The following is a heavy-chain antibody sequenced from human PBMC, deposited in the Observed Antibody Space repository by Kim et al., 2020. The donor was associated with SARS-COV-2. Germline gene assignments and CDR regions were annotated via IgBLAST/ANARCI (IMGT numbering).Heavy chain of an antibody. CDR3: AREVMITFWVVIFEYY. Sequence: GGSLRLSCAASGFTFSSYSMNWVRQAPGKGLEWVSSISSSSSYIYYSDSVKGLFTISRYNAKNSLYLQMNSRRAADTAVYYCAREVMITFWVVIFEYY. CDR1: GFTFSSYS. CDR2: ISSSSSYI. J-gene: IGHJ4*01. D-gene: IGHD3-16*02. V-gene: IGHV3-21*01.